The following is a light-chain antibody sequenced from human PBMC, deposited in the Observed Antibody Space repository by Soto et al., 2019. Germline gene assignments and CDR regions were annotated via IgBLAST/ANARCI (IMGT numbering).Light chain of an antibody. CDR1: SSDVGSYNL. CDR2: EGS. V-gene: IGLV2-23*03. Sequence: QSVLTQPASVSGSPGQSITISCTGTSSDVGSYNLVSWYQQHPGKAPKLMIYEGSKRPSGVSNRFSGSKSGNTASLTISGLQAEDEADYYCCSYAGSSTLWVSGGGTKLTVL. CDR3: CSYAGSSTLWV. J-gene: IGLJ2*01.